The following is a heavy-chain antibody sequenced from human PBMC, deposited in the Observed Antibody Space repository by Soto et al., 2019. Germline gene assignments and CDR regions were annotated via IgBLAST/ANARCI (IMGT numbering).Heavy chain of an antibody. Sequence: QVQLVQSGAEVKKPGASLKVSCKASGYSFTSYVISWVRQAPGHGLEWMGWIAADNGKTKYAPKVQGRVTLTTDTSTSTAYMELRSLRSDDTAVYYCAISITILRGVTPDYWGQGTLVTVSS. CDR2: IAADNGKT. CDR3: AISITILRGVTPDY. CDR1: GYSFTSYV. J-gene: IGHJ4*02. V-gene: IGHV1-18*01. D-gene: IGHD3-3*01.